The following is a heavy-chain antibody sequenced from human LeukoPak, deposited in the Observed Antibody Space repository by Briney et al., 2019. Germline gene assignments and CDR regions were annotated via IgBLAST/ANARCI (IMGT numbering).Heavy chain of an antibody. Sequence: ASVKVSCKASGYTFTSYDINWVRQATGQGLEWMGWMNPNSGNTGYAQKFQGRVTITADESTSTAYMELSSLRSEDTAVYYCARGGSWYWFDPWGQGTLVTVSS. CDR1: GYTFTSYD. D-gene: IGHD6-13*01. CDR3: ARGGSWYWFDP. J-gene: IGHJ5*02. CDR2: MNPNSGNT. V-gene: IGHV1-8*01.